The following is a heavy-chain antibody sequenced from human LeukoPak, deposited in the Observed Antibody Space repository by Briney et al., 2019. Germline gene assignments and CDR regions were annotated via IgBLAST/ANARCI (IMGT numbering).Heavy chain of an antibody. V-gene: IGHV3-74*01. J-gene: IGHJ4*01. CDR2: INSDGSST. CDR3: ARGFKN. Sequence: GKGLVWVSRINSDGSSTSYADSVKGRFTISRDNAKNTLYLQMNSLRAEVTAVYYCARGFKNWGHGTLVTVSS.